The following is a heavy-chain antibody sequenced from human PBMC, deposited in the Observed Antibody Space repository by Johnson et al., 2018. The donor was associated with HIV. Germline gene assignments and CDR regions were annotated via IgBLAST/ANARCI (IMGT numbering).Heavy chain of an antibody. CDR2: IKQDGSEK. V-gene: IGHV3-7*03. J-gene: IGHJ3*02. Sequence: VQLVETGGGLVQPGRSLRLSCAASGFTFDDYAMHWVRQAPGKGLEWVANIKQDGSEKYYVDSVKGRFTISRDNAKNSLYPQMNSLRAEDTAVYYRARDSGIAAARDAFDIWGQGTMVTVSS. CDR1: GFTFDDYA. D-gene: IGHD6-13*01. CDR3: ARDSGIAAARDAFDI.